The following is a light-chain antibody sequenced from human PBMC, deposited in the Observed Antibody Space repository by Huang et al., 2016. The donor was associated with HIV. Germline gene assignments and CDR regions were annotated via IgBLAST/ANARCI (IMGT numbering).Light chain of an antibody. J-gene: IGKJ1*01. Sequence: EKVMTQSPATLSVFPGERATLPCRASQSVSRNLAWYQQEPGQAPRLLMYGASTRGTGTTARFSGSGSGTDFTLTVSSLQSEDFAIYYCQQYNNWPWTFGQGTEVEIK. CDR1: QSVSRN. V-gene: IGKV3-15*01. CDR3: QQYNNWPWT. CDR2: GAS.